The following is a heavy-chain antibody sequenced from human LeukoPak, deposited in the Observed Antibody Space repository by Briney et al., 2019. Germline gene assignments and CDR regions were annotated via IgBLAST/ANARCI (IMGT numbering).Heavy chain of an antibody. CDR1: GYTLTELS. Sequence: ASVKVSCKVSGYTLTELSMHWVRQAPGKGLEWMGGFDPEDGETIYAQKFQGRVTMTRDTSISTAYMELSSLRSDDMAVYYCANAKLYGNFDHWGQGTLVTVSS. D-gene: IGHD2-8*01. J-gene: IGHJ4*02. V-gene: IGHV1-24*01. CDR3: ANAKLYGNFDH. CDR2: FDPEDGET.